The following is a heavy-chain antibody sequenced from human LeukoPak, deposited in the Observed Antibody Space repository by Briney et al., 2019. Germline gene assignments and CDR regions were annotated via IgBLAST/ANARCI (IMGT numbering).Heavy chain of an antibody. CDR2: ISYDGSNK. D-gene: IGHD1-26*01. Sequence: GGSLRLSCAASGFTLSNYGMHWVRQAPGKGLEWVSVISYDGSNKYYADSVKGRFTISRDNSKNTLYLQMNSLRAEDTAMYYCAKNSGSTALWGQGTLVTVSS. V-gene: IGHV3-30*18. J-gene: IGHJ4*02. CDR3: AKNSGSTAL. CDR1: GFTLSNYG.